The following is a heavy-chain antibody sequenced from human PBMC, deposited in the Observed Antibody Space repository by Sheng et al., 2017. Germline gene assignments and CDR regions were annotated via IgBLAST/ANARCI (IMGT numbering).Heavy chain of an antibody. CDR1: GFTFRNYG. Sequence: EVQVEQSGGGLVQPGESLRLSCAASGFTFRNYGLHWVRQAAGKGLEWVATLGTAGDTYYAGSVRGRFTISRENAKKSWYLQMNGLRVGDTAIYFCARGGGELWDPFDYWGQGSLVTV. CDR2: LGTAGDT. J-gene: IGHJ4*02. CDR3: ARGGGELWDPFDY. V-gene: IGHV3-13*01. D-gene: IGHD3-10*01.